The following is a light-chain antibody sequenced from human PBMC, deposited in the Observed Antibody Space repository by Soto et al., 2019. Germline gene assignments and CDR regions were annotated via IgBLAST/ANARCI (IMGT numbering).Light chain of an antibody. Sequence: QSALTQPASVSGSPGQSITISCTGTSSDVGSYNLVSWYQQHPGKAPKLMIYEGSTRPSGVSSRFSGSKSGNTASLTISGLQPEDEADYYCCSYAGSSTSLYVFGNGTKLTVL. J-gene: IGLJ1*01. CDR2: EGS. V-gene: IGLV2-23*01. CDR3: CSYAGSSTSLYV. CDR1: SSDVGSYNL.